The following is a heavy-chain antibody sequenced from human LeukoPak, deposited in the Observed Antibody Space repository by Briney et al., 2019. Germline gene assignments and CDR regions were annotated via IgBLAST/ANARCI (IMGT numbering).Heavy chain of an antibody. Sequence: ASVKVSCKASGYTFTSYGISWVRQAPGQGLEWMGWISAYNGNTNYAQKLQSRVTMTTDTSTSTAYMELRSLRSDDTAVYYCARDGTAMVRDWFDPWGQGTLVTVSS. J-gene: IGHJ5*02. CDR2: ISAYNGNT. CDR3: ARDGTAMVRDWFDP. V-gene: IGHV1-18*01. D-gene: IGHD5-18*01. CDR1: GYTFTSYG.